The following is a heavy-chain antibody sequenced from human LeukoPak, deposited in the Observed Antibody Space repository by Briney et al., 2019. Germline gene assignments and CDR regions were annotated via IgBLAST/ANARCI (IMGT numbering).Heavy chain of an antibody. V-gene: IGHV3-30-3*01. D-gene: IGHD3-10*01. Sequence: GGSLRLSCAASGFTFSSYAMHWVRQAPGKGLEWVAVISYDGSNKYYADSVKGRFTISRDNSKNTLYLQMNSLRAEDTAVYYCARGGGFGEFHDAFDIWGQGTMVTVSS. J-gene: IGHJ3*02. CDR3: ARGGGFGEFHDAFDI. CDR2: ISYDGSNK. CDR1: GFTFSSYA.